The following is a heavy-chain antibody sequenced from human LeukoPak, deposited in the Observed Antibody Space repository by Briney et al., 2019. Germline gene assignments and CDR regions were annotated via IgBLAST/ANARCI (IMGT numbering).Heavy chain of an antibody. CDR3: AREGNFGGYDY. V-gene: IGHV3-53*01. CDR1: GFTVSNDY. CDR2: IYSDGST. J-gene: IGHJ4*02. Sequence: GGALRLSCAASGFTVSNDYMDWVRQAPGKGLEWVSVIYSDGSTHYADSVKGRFTISRDNSKNTVYVQMNSLRAEDTAVYYCAREGNFGGYDYWGQGTLVTVAS. D-gene: IGHD5-12*01.